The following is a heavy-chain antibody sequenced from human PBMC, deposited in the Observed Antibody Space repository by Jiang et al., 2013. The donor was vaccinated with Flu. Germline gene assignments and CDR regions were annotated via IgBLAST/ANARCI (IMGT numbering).Heavy chain of an antibody. J-gene: IGHJ4*02. CDR1: GGTFSSYA. V-gene: IGHV1-69*01. Sequence: EVKKPGSSVKVSCKASGGTFSSYAISWVRQAPGQGLEWMGGIIPIFGTANYAQKFQGRVTITADESTSTAYMELSSLRSEDTAVYYCASHYTYYYDSSGYGYWGQGTLVTVSS. CDR2: IIPIFGTA. CDR3: ASHYTYYYDSSGYGY. D-gene: IGHD3-22*01.